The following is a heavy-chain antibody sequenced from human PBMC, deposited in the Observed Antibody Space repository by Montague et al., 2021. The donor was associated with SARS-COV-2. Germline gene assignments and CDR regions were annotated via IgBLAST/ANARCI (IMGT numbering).Heavy chain of an antibody. Sequence: TLSLTCTVSGGSIRSDSYYWSWIRQPAGKGLESIGRIYSSGXTXYXXXXKXRVTMSVDTSKNQFSLKVSSVTAADTAVYYCARDYGDYSYYYGLDVRGQGTTVTVSS. J-gene: IGHJ6*02. CDR2: IYSSGXT. D-gene: IGHD4-17*01. CDR3: ARDYGDYSYYYGLDV. V-gene: IGHV4-61*02. CDR1: GGSIRSDSYY.